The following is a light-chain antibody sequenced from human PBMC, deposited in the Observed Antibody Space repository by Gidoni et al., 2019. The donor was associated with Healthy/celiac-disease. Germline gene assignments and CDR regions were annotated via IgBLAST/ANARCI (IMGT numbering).Light chain of an antibody. CDR3: QQYNNWPPLT. CDR1: QSVTID. Sequence: EIVMTQSPATLSVSPGERATLSCRASQSVTIDLAWYPQKPGQAPRLLIHGASTRATGIPARFSGSGSGTEYTLTISSLQSEDFAVYYCQQYNNWPPLTFGGGTKVEIK. V-gene: IGKV3-15*01. CDR2: GAS. J-gene: IGKJ4*01.